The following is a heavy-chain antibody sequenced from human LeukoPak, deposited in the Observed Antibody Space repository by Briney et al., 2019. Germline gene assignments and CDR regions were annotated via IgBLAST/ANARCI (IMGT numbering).Heavy chain of an antibody. D-gene: IGHD3-22*01. CDR3: ARRGLYSDNSGYYDY. V-gene: IGHV4-59*08. CDR2: IYYSGST. Sequence: SETLSLTCTVSGGSISSYYWSWIRQPPGKGLEWIGYIYYSGSTNYNPSLKSRVTISVDTSKNQFSLKLSSVTAADTAVYYCARRGLYSDNSGYYDYWGQGTLVTVSS. J-gene: IGHJ4*02. CDR1: GGSISSYY.